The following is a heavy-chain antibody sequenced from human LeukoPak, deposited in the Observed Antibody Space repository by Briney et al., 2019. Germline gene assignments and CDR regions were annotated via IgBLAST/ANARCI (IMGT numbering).Heavy chain of an antibody. CDR3: ARAEGSGSYYNAYFDY. D-gene: IGHD3-10*01. J-gene: IGHJ4*02. V-gene: IGHV4-59*01. Sequence: SETLSLTCTVSGGSISSYYWSWIRQPPGKGLEWIGYIYYSGSTNYIPSLKSRVTISVDTSKNQFSLKLSSVTAADTAVYYCARAEGSGSYYNAYFDYWGQGTLVTVSS. CDR2: IYYSGST. CDR1: GGSISSYY.